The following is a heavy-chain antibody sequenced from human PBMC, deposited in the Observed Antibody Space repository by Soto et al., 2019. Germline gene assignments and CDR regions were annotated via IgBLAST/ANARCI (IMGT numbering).Heavy chain of an antibody. J-gene: IGHJ6*02. CDR3: ARDLVAVNGYGMDV. CDR1: GFTFSSYA. V-gene: IGHV3-30-3*01. CDR2: ISYDGSNK. D-gene: IGHD3-9*01. Sequence: GGSLRLSCAASGFTFSSYAMHWVRQAPGKGLEWVAVISYDGSNKYYADSVKGRFTISRDNSKNTLYLQMNSLRAEDTAVYYCARDLVAVNGYGMDVWGQGTTVTVSS.